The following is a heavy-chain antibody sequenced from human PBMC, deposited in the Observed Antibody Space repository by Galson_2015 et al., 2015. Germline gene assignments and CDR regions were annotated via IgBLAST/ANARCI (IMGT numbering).Heavy chain of an antibody. V-gene: IGHV1-69*10. D-gene: IGHD4-23*01. Sequence: SVKVSCKASGGTFSSYAISWVRQAPGQGLEWMGGIIPIFGIANYAQKFQGRVTITADKSTSTAYMELSSLRSEDTAVYYCATQGGPVAPLYYYGMDVWGQGTTVPVSS. CDR2: IIPIFGIA. CDR1: GGTFSSYA. J-gene: IGHJ6*02. CDR3: ATQGGPVAPLYYYGMDV.